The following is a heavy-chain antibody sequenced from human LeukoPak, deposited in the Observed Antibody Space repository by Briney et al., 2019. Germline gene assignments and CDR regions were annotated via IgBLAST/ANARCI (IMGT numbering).Heavy chain of an antibody. CDR1: GGSISSGSYY. V-gene: IGHV4-30-4*01. D-gene: IGHD4-17*01. CDR3: ARDCAPGDPTTGVDY. J-gene: IGHJ4*02. CDR2: IYYSGST. Sequence: PSETLSLTCTVSGGSISSGSYYWSWIRQPPGKGLEWIGDIYYSGSTYYNPSLKSRVTISVDTSKNQFSLKLSSVTAADTAVYYCARDCAPGDPTTGVDYWGQGTLVTVSS.